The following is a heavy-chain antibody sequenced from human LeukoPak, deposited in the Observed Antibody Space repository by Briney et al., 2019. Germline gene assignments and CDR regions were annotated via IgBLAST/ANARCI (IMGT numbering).Heavy chain of an antibody. CDR1: GFTFSSYA. CDR3: AKNRHRLPSDY. J-gene: IGHJ4*02. Sequence: GGSLRLSCAASGFTFSSYAMSWVRQAPGKGLGWVSAISVSGGSTYYADSVKGRFTISRDNSKNTLYLQMDSLRADDTAVYYCAKNRHRLPSDYWGQGTLVTVSS. D-gene: IGHD2-2*01. V-gene: IGHV3-23*01. CDR2: ISVSGGST.